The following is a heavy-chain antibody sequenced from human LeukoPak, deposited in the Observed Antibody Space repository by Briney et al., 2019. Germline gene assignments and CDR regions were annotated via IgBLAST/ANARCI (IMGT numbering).Heavy chain of an antibody. CDR3: ARPQVIRGYSYGHGAFDI. CDR1: GGSISSGGYY. V-gene: IGHV4-31*03. J-gene: IGHJ3*02. Sequence: SETLSLTCTVSGGSISSGGYYWSWIRQHPGKGLEWIGYIYYSGSTYYSPSLKSRVTISVDTSKNQFSLKLSSVTAADTAVYYCARPQVIRGYSYGHGAFDIWGQGTMVTVSS. CDR2: IYYSGST. D-gene: IGHD5-18*01.